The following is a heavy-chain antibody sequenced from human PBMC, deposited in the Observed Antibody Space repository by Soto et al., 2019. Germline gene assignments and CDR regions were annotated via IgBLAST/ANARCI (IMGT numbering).Heavy chain of an antibody. CDR1: GFTFGSYS. D-gene: IGHD6-13*01. CDR3: ARHPERIAKIGWFDP. J-gene: IGHJ5*02. CDR2: ISSSSSTI. V-gene: IGHV3-48*01. Sequence: GGSLRLSCAASGFTFGSYSMNWVRQAPGKGLEWVSYISSSSSTIYYADSVKGRFTISRDNAKNSLYLQMNSLRAEDTAVYYCARHPERIAKIGWFDPWGQGTLVTVAS.